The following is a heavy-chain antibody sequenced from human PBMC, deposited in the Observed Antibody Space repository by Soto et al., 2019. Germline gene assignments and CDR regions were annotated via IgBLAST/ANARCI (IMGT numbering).Heavy chain of an antibody. J-gene: IGHJ6*03. CDR1: GFTFSSYA. CDR3: AKAHVTIIEVMDV. Sequence: GGSLRLSCAASGFTFSSYAMSWVRQAPGKGLEWFSAISGSGGITYYADSEKGRFSISRDNSKNTLNRQRNSLRAVDKAVYYCAKAHVTIIEVMDVWGKGTTVTVSS. V-gene: IGHV3-23*01. CDR2: ISGSGGIT. D-gene: IGHD3-22*01.